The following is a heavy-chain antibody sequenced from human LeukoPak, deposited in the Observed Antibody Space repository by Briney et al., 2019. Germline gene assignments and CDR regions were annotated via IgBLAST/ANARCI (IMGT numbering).Heavy chain of an antibody. J-gene: IGHJ6*02. CDR2: ISWNSGSI. D-gene: IGHD3-10*01. Sequence: SLRLSCAASGFTFDDYGMHWVRQAPGKGLEWVSGISWNSGSIGYADSVKGRFTISRDNAKNSLYLQMNSLRAEDTALYYCAKESAYYYGSGSPQYYYYGMDVWGQGTTVTVSS. V-gene: IGHV3-9*01. CDR3: AKESAYYYGSGSPQYYYYGMDV. CDR1: GFTFDDYG.